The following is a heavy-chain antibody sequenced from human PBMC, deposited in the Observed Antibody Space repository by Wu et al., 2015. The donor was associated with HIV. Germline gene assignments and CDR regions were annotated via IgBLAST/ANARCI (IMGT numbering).Heavy chain of an antibody. CDR1: GYTFTSYD. CDR3: ARQDIVVVPGAIQSAEYFHH. CDR2: ISAYNGNT. Sequence: QVQLVQSGAEVKKPGASVKVSCKASGYTFTSYDISWVRQAPGQGLEWMGWISAYNGNTNYVQNFQDRVSMTTDTSTNTAYMELKSLRSDDTAMYYCARQDIVVVPGAIQSAEYFHHWGQSTLVTVSS. J-gene: IGHJ1*01. V-gene: IGHV1-18*01. D-gene: IGHD2-2*02.